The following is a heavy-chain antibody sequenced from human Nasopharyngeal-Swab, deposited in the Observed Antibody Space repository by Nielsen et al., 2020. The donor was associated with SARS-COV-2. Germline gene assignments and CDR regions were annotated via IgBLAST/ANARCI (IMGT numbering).Heavy chain of an antibody. J-gene: IGHJ4*02. D-gene: IGHD6-19*01. CDR2: INHSGST. Sequence: SETLSLTCAVYGGSLSGYYWSWIRQPPGKGLEWIGEINHSGSTNYNPSLKSRVTISVDTSKNQFSLKLSSVTAADTAVYYCARQAGNFDYWGQGTLVTVSS. CDR3: ARQAGNFDY. CDR1: GGSLSGYY. V-gene: IGHV4-34*01.